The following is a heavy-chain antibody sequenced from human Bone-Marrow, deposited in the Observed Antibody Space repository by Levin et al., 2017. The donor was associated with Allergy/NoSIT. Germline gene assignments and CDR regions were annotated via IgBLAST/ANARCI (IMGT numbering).Heavy chain of an antibody. D-gene: IGHD4-17*01. J-gene: IGHJ4*02. CDR3: ARVSGGDGDYASPLFDY. CDR2: IHESGDT. Sequence: SETLSLTCAVFGGSISSRNWWTWIRQSPGKGLEWIGEIHESGDTTYNPSLESRVTMSVDKSRNQFSLRLSSVTAADTAVYYCARVSGGDGDYASPLFDYWGQGTLVTVSS. CDR1: GGSISSRNW. V-gene: IGHV4-4*02.